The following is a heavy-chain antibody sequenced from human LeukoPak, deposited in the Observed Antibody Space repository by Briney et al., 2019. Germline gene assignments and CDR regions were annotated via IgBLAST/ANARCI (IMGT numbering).Heavy chain of an antibody. D-gene: IGHD3-3*01. Sequence: SQTLSLTCTVSGGSISSGGHYWSWIRQHPGKGLEWLGYINYSGSTYYNPSLKSRVTISVDTSQNQFSLKLSSVTAADTAVYYCARDEAIFGAGYYYGMDVWGQGTLVTVSS. J-gene: IGHJ6*02. V-gene: IGHV4-31*03. CDR2: INYSGST. CDR1: GGSISSGGHY. CDR3: ARDEAIFGAGYYYGMDV.